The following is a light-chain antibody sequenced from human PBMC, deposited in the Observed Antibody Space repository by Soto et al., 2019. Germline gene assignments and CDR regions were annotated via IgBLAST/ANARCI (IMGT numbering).Light chain of an antibody. V-gene: IGKV3-20*01. Sequence: EIVLTQSPGTLSLSPVERATLSCRASQSVSNNYLAWYQQKPGQAPRLLTYGASNRATGISDRFSGSGSGTDFTLTISRLEPEDFAVYYCQQYGSSGTFGQGTKVDIK. CDR3: QQYGSSGT. CDR1: QSVSNNY. J-gene: IGKJ1*01. CDR2: GAS.